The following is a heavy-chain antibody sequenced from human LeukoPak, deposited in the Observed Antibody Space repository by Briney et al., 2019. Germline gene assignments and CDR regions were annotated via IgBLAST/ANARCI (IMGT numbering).Heavy chain of an antibody. CDR1: GYTFTNYD. V-gene: IGHV1-8*01. Sequence: ASVKVSCKASGYTFTNYDIYWVRQATGQGLEWMGWMKPNSGNTGYAQKFQGRVTMTRNTPISTAYMELSSLRSEDTAVYYCARGGIAAAGTFDYWGQGTLVTVSS. CDR3: ARGGIAAAGTFDY. D-gene: IGHD6-13*01. CDR2: MKPNSGNT. J-gene: IGHJ4*02.